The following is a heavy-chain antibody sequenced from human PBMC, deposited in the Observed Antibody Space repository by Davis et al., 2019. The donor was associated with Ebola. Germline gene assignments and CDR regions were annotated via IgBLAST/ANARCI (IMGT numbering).Heavy chain of an antibody. CDR3: ARARRIVGATYFDY. V-gene: IGHV4-34*01. Sequence: SETLSLTCAVYGGSFSGYYWSWIRQPPGKGLEWIGEINHSGSTNYNPSLKSRVTISVDTSKNQFSLKLSSVTAADTAVYYCARARRIVGATYFDYWGQGTLVTVSS. CDR1: GGSFSGYY. CDR2: INHSGST. D-gene: IGHD1-26*01. J-gene: IGHJ4*02.